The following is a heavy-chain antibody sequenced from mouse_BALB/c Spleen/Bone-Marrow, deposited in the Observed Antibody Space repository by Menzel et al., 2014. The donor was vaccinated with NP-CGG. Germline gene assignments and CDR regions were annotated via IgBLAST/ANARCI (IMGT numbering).Heavy chain of an antibody. V-gene: IGHV1-18*01. CDR1: GYTFTEYT. J-gene: IGHJ4*01. Sequence: SGPELVKPGASVKISCKTSGYTFTEYTMYWVKQSHGKSLEWIGGINPNNGGTIYNQKFKGKATLTVDKSSSTAYMELRSLTSENSAVYYCARKDYGYNYVMDYWGQGTSVTVSS. CDR2: INPNNGGT. D-gene: IGHD1-2*01. CDR3: ARKDYGYNYVMDY.